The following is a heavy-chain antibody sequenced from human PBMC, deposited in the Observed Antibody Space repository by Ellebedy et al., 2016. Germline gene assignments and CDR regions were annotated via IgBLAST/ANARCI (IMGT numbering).Heavy chain of an antibody. Sequence: GESLKISXAASGFTFSSYAMSWVRQAPGKGLEWVSAISGSGGSTYYADSVKGRFTISRDNSKNTLYLQMNSLRAEDTAVYYCAKDPGSGYDLYYFDYWGQGTLVTVSS. V-gene: IGHV3-23*01. CDR1: GFTFSSYA. CDR2: ISGSGGST. CDR3: AKDPGSGYDLYYFDY. D-gene: IGHD5-12*01. J-gene: IGHJ4*02.